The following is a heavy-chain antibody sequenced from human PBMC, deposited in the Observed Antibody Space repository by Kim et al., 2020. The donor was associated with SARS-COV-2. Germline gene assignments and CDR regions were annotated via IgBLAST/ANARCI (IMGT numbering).Heavy chain of an antibody. Sequence: GKTYYPGSVKGRFTISRENAKNSLYLQMNSLRAGDTAVYYCTRDAHGMDVWGQGTTVTVSS. J-gene: IGHJ6*02. CDR2: GKT. V-gene: IGHV3-13*01. CDR3: TRDAHGMDV.